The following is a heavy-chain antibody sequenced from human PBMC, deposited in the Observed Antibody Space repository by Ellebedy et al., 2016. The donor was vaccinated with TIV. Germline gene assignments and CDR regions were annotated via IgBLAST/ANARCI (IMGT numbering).Heavy chain of an antibody. J-gene: IGHJ3*02. CDR1: GFTYSNYV. CDR2: ISGSGGST. V-gene: IGHV3-23*01. D-gene: IGHD7-27*01. Sequence: GESLKISXAASGFTYSNYVMTWVRQAPVKGLVWVSSISGSGGSTYYVDSVKGRFTISRDNSRNTLYLQMNSLRAEDTAVYYSAKLGGLGIQGGSFEIWGQGTMVTVSS. CDR3: AKLGGLGIQGGSFEI.